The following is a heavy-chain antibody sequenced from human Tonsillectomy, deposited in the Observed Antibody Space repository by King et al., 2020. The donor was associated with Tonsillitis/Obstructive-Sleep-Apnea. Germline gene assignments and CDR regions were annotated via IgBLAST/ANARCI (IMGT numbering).Heavy chain of an antibody. CDR3: TKGSSSSWYWDYGMDV. CDR2: INWNSGNI. J-gene: IGHJ6*01. D-gene: IGHD6-13*01. CDR1: GFTFADYA. V-gene: IGHV3-9*01. Sequence: VQLVESGGGLVQPGTSLRLSCSASGFTFADYAMHWVRRAPGKGLEWVSSINWNSGNIGYVDSVKGRFTVSRDNARNSLFLEMNSLRTEDTALYFCTKGSSSSWYWDYGMDVWGQGTTVTVSA.